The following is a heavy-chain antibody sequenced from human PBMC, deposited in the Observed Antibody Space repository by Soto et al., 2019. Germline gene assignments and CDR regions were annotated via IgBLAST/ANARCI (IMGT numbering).Heavy chain of an antibody. CDR1: GFTFSSYA. V-gene: IGHV3-23*01. Sequence: PGGSLRLSCAASGFTFSSYAMSWVRQAPGKGLEWVSAISGSGGSTYYAASVKGRFTISRDNSKNTLYLQMNSLRAEDTAAYYCAKDRSELRFLEWLTKANWFDPWGEGTLVTVSS. CDR2: ISGSGGST. D-gene: IGHD3-3*01. J-gene: IGHJ5*02. CDR3: AKDRSELRFLEWLTKANWFDP.